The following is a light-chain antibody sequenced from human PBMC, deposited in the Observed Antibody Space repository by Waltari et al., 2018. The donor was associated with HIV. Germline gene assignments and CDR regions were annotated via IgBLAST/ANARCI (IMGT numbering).Light chain of an antibody. CDR3: QVWDSSSVHPVV. J-gene: IGLJ2*01. CDR2: DDS. V-gene: IGLV3-21*02. Sequence: SYVLTQPPSVSVAPGQTARITCGGNNIGSKSVHWSQQKPGQAPVLVVYDDSDRPSGIPERFSGSNSGNTATLTITRVEAGDEADYYCQVWDSSSVHPVVFGGGTRLTVL. CDR1: NIGSKS.